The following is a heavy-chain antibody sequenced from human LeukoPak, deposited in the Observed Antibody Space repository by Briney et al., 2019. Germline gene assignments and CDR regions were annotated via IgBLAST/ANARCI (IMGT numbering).Heavy chain of an antibody. J-gene: IGHJ4*02. D-gene: IGHD1-26*01. Sequence: GGSLRLSCAASGFTFSSYAMHWVRQAPGKGLEYVSAISSNGGSTYYANSVKGRFTISRDNSKNTLYLQMGSLRAEDMAVYYCARGSLPTNLFDYWGQGTLVTVSS. CDR1: GFTFSSYA. CDR2: ISSNGGST. V-gene: IGHV3-64*01. CDR3: ARGSLPTNLFDY.